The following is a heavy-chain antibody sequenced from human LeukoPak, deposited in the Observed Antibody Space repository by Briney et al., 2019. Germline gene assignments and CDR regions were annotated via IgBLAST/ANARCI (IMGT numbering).Heavy chain of an antibody. D-gene: IGHD6-6*01. Sequence: PSETLSLTCTVSGGSISSYYWSWIRQPPGKGLEWIGYIYYSGSTNYNPSLKSRVTISVDTSKNQFSLKLSSVTAADTAVYYCAGGSIAALYRFDYWGQGTLVTVSS. J-gene: IGHJ4*02. CDR3: AGGSIAALYRFDY. CDR2: IYYSGST. V-gene: IGHV4-59*01. CDR1: GGSISSYY.